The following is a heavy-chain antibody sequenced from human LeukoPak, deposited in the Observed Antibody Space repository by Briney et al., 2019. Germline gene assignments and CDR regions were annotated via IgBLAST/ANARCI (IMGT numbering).Heavy chain of an antibody. CDR1: GFTFSNAW. V-gene: IGHV3-15*01. CDR3: SGRLDYGDDY. CDR2: IKSKTDGGTT. J-gene: IGHJ4*02. D-gene: IGHD4-17*01. Sequence: GGSLRLSCAASGFTFSNAWMSWVRQAPGEGMEWVGRIKSKTDGGTTDYAAPVKGRFTISRDDSKNTLYLQMNSLKTEDTAVYYCSGRLDYGDDYWGQGTLVTVSS.